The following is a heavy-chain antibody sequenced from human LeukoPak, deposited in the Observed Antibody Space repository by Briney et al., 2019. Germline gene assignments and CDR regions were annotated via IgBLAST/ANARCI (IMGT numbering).Heavy chain of an antibody. V-gene: IGHV3-23*01. Sequence: GGSLRLSCAGSGFTFSSYAMSWARQAPGKGLEWVSAISDTGATTYDADSVKGRFTISRDNSRSTLYLQMNSLRAEDTALYYCAKDTSIGRYCTNGVCSPFDYWGQGTLVTVSS. J-gene: IGHJ4*02. CDR3: AKDTSIGRYCTNGVCSPFDY. D-gene: IGHD2-8*01. CDR1: GFTFSSYA. CDR2: ISDTGATT.